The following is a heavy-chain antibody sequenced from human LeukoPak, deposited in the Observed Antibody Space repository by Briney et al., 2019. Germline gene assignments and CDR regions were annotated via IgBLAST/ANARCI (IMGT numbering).Heavy chain of an antibody. D-gene: IGHD3-16*02. CDR3: ARDGAPVITFGGVIVSLYMDV. J-gene: IGHJ6*03. CDR1: GFTFSSYA. Sequence: SGGSLRLSCAASGFTFSSYAMHWVRQAPGKGLEWVAVISYDGSNKYYADSVKGRFTISRDNSKNTLYLQMNSLRAEDTAVYYCARDGAPVITFGGVIVSLYMDVWGKGTTVTVSS. V-gene: IGHV3-30*04. CDR2: ISYDGSNK.